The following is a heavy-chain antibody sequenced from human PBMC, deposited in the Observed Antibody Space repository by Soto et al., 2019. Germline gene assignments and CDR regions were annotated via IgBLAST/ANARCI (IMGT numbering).Heavy chain of an antibody. V-gene: IGHV1-46*01. Sequence: ASVKVSCKASGYTFTSYYLHWVRQAPGQGLEWLGIINPIGGSTTYAQKFQDRVTMTRDTSTTTVYMELSSLRSEDTAVYYCATSEQFYGSGSYYANWFDPWGQGTLVTVSS. CDR1: GYTFTSYY. CDR3: ATSEQFYGSGSYYANWFDP. D-gene: IGHD3-10*01. CDR2: INPIGGST. J-gene: IGHJ5*02.